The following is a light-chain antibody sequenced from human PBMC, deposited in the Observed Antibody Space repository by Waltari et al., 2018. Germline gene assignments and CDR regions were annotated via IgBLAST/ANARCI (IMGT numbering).Light chain of an antibody. CDR3: SSYTTDNTGV. J-gene: IGLJ2*01. Sequence: QSALTQPASASASPGQSITLSCTGRISAVGAYNYVSWYQHHPGKAPRLIIYDASKRPSGVSDRFSGSKSGFTASLTISGLQAEDEADYYCSSYTTDNTGVFGGGTKLTVL. CDR1: ISAVGAYNY. CDR2: DAS. V-gene: IGLV2-14*03.